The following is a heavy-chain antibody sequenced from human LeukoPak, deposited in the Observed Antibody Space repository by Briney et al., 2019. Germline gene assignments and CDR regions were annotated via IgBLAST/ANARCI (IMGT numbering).Heavy chain of an antibody. Sequence: PGGSLRLSCAASGFSFSSYGMHWVRQAPGKGLEWVAVIWDNGNNKDYADSVMGRFTISRDNSKNMLYLQMNSLRADDTAAYYCARDLGGDDPIDYWGQGTLVTVSS. CDR1: GFSFSSYG. D-gene: IGHD5-12*01. J-gene: IGHJ4*02. V-gene: IGHV3-33*01. CDR3: ARDLGGDDPIDY. CDR2: IWDNGNNK.